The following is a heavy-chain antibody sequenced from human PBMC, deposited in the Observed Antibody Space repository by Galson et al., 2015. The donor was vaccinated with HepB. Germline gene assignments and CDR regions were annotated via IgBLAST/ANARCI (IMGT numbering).Heavy chain of an antibody. D-gene: IGHD5-18*01. CDR3: ARDRGYSYGSTYYYYYYGMDV. J-gene: IGHJ6*02. Sequence: SLRLSCAASGFTFSDYYMSWIRQAPGKGLEWVSYISSSGSTIYYADSVKGRFTISRDNAKNSLYLQMNSLRAEDTAVYYCARDRGYSYGSTYYYYYYGMDVWGQGTTVTVSS. CDR1: GFTFSDYY. CDR2: ISSSGSTI. V-gene: IGHV3-11*01.